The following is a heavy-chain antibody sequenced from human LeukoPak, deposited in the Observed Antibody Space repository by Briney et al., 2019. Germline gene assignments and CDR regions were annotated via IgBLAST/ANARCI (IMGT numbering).Heavy chain of an antibody. CDR2: IKEDGSAR. D-gene: IGHD5-24*01. V-gene: IGHV3-7*03. Sequence: GGSLRLSCAASGFSFSNYWMSWVRQSPEKGLEWVANIKEDGSARYYVDSVKGRFTISRHNARNSLFLQMGSLRADDTAMYYCARDPRDDHNSLDYWGQGTQVTVSS. CDR3: ARDPRDDHNSLDY. J-gene: IGHJ4*02. CDR1: GFSFSNYW.